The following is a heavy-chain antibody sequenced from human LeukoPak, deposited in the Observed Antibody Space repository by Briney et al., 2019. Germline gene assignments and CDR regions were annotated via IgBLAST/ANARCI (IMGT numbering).Heavy chain of an antibody. D-gene: IGHD6-13*01. CDR2: INHSGST. Sequence: SETLSLTCAVYGGSFSGYYWSWIRQPPGKGLEWIGEINHSGSTNYNPSLKSRVTISVDTSKNQFSLKLSSVTAEDTAVYYCARDGSSSWHKPLDYWGQGTLVTVSS. CDR3: ARDGSSSWHKPLDY. V-gene: IGHV4-34*01. J-gene: IGHJ4*02. CDR1: GGSFSGYY.